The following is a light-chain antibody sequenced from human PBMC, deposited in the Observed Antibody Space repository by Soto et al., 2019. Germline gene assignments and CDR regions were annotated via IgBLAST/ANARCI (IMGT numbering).Light chain of an antibody. CDR2: AAS. CDR3: QQSYSPPPP. J-gene: IGKJ5*01. V-gene: IGKV1-39*01. Sequence: DIQMTQSPSSLSASVGDRVTITCRASQSISSYLNWYQQKPGKAPKLLIYAASSLQSGVPSRFSGGGSGTDFTPTISSLQPKIFPTYSCQQSYSPPPPFGRGTRREIK. CDR1: QSISSY.